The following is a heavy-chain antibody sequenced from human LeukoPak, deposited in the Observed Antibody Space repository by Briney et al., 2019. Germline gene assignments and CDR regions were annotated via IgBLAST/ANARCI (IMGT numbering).Heavy chain of an antibody. V-gene: IGHV3-74*01. Sequence: GSLRLSCAASGFTFSSYWMHWVRQVPGKGLVWVSRINEDGSSTSYADSVKGRFTISRDNAKNTLYLQMNSLRAEDTAVYYCTKDLTGKYDYWGQGTLVTVSS. D-gene: IGHD1-20*01. CDR2: INEDGSST. CDR3: TKDLTGKYDY. J-gene: IGHJ4*02. CDR1: GFTFSSYW.